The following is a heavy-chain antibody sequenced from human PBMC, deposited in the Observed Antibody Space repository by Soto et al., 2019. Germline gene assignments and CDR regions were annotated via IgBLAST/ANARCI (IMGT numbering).Heavy chain of an antibody. CDR1: GFTFSSYA. Sequence: QVQLVESGGGVVQPGRSLRLSCAASGFTFSSYAMHWVRQAPGKGLEWVAVISYDGSNKYYADSVKGRFTMSRNNSKNSLYLHMNRLRAKHTALYYWARRIGRFVQHNCFDPWGQGTLVTVSS. J-gene: IGHJ5*02. V-gene: IGHV3-30-3*01. CDR3: ARRIGRFVQHNCFDP. D-gene: IGHD1-26*01. CDR2: ISYDGSNK.